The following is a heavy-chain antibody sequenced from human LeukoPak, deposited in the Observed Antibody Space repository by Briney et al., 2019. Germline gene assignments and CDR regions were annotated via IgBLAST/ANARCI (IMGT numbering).Heavy chain of an antibody. J-gene: IGHJ5*02. Sequence: GGSLRLSCATSGFTFSSYAMSWVRQAPGKGLEWVSAISGSGGSTYYADSVKGRFTISRDNSKNTLYLQMNSLRAEDTAVYYCARSIVGATPFDPRGQGTLVTVSS. CDR3: ARSIVGATPFDP. D-gene: IGHD1-26*01. V-gene: IGHV3-23*01. CDR2: ISGSGGST. CDR1: GFTFSSYA.